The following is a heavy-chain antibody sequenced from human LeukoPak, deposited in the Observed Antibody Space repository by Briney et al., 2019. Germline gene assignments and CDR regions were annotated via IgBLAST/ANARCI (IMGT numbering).Heavy chain of an antibody. V-gene: IGHV4-34*01. CDR1: GGSISSGGYS. CDR2: INHSGST. J-gene: IGHJ4*02. Sequence: SETLSLTCAVSGGSISSGGYSWSWIRQPPGKGLEWIGEINHSGSTNYNPSLKSRVTISVDTSKNQFSLKLSSVTAADTAVYYCARGTIFGVVPFDYWGQGTLVTVSS. CDR3: ARGTIFGVVPFDY. D-gene: IGHD3-3*01.